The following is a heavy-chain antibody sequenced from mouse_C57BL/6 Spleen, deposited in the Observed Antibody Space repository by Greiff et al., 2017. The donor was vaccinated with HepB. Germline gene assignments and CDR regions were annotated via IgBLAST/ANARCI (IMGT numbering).Heavy chain of an antibody. CDR3: AREADWDGYFDV. V-gene: IGHV1-80*01. D-gene: IGHD4-1*01. J-gene: IGHJ1*03. CDR2: IYPGDGDT. CDR1: GYAFSSYW. Sequence: VQLQQSGAELVKPGASVKISCKASGYAFSSYWMNWVKQRPGKGLEWIGQIYPGDGDTNYNGKFKGKATLTADKSSSTAYMQLSSLTSEDSAVYFWAREADWDGYFDVWGTGTTVTVSS.